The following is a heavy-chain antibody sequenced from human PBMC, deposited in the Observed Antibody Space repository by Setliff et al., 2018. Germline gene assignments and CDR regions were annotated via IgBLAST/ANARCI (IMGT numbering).Heavy chain of an antibody. CDR1: GGSISGSHYS. V-gene: IGHV4-39*02. J-gene: IGHJ3*02. D-gene: IGHD1-1*01. CDR2: TYYNGTA. Sequence: PSETLSLTCSVSGGSISGSHYSWVWMRQPPGKRLEWIGSTYYNGTAYYNPSLQSRVAISVDTSKNYFSLDVNSVTAADTALYYCRQAVVGRDVFDIWGQGTVVTVSS. CDR3: RQAVVGRDVFDI.